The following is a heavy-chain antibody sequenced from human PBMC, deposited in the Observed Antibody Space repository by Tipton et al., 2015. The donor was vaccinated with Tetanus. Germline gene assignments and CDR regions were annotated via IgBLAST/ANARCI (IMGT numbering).Heavy chain of an antibody. V-gene: IGHV3-21*01. D-gene: IGHD4-17*01. Sequence: SLRLSCTVSGFVFSNYAMNWVRQAPGKGLEWVSSISSTSAYIYYADSLKGRFTISRDNAQNSLFLQIDNLRAEDTAIYYCARVIRRSMIGYGVFDSWGQGTLVAVSS. J-gene: IGHJ4*02. CDR3: ARVIRRSMIGYGVFDS. CDR1: GFVFSNYA. CDR2: ISSTSAYI.